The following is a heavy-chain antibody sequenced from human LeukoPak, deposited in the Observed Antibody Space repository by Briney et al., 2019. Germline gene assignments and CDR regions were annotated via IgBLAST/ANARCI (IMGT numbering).Heavy chain of an antibody. CDR2: IDTSTGNP. V-gene: IGHV7-4-1*02. Sequence: GASVKVSCKASGYSFTTYAINWVRQAPGQGLEWMGWIDTSTGNPTYAQGFTGQFVFSLDTSVSTAYLQINNLKAEDTAVYYCARDNYGAEEGIGSSLVWLDPWGQGTLVTVSS. D-gene: IGHD6-13*01. CDR1: GYSFTTYA. CDR3: ARDNYGAEEGIGSSLVWLDP. J-gene: IGHJ5*02.